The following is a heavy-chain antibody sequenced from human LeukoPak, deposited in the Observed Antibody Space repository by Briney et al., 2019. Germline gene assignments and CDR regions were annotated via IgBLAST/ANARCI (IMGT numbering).Heavy chain of an antibody. J-gene: IGHJ4*02. V-gene: IGHV3-74*01. Sequence: GGSLRLSCTASGFSFSGHWMHWARQLPGKGLVWVSRISPTGSATSYADSVKGRFTVSRDNAKNTLYLQVNNLRAEDTAVYYCARGPNSNWSGLDFWGQGTLLTVSS. CDR1: GFSFSGHW. CDR3: ARGPNSNWSGLDF. D-gene: IGHD6-6*01. CDR2: ISPTGSAT.